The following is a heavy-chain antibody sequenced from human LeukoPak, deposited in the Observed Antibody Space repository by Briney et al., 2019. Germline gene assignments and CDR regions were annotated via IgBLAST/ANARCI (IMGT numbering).Heavy chain of an antibody. CDR1: GYTFRNYY. V-gene: IGHV1-46*01. CDR3: ARDKTSTYCGGDCQVFDY. D-gene: IGHD2-21*02. J-gene: IGHJ4*02. CDR2: INPVSGDT. Sequence: GASVKVSCKASGYTFRNYYIYWVRQAPGQGLEWMGIINPVSGDTRYAQKFQGRVTMTRDMSTTTVYMEFSSLRSEDTAVYYCARDKTSTYCGGDCQVFDYWGQGTLVTVSS.